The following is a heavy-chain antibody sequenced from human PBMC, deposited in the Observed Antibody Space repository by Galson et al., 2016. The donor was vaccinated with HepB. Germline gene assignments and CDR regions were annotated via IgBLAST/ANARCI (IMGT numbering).Heavy chain of an antibody. CDR3: ARDRDQSLDY. CDR1: GYTFTTNG. V-gene: IGHV1-18*04. Sequence: SVKVSCKASGYTFTTNGISWVRQAPGQGLEWVAWISAHNGDTNSAQKFQGRVTLTTDTSTRTAYMELRSLTSDDTAVYYCARDRDQSLDYWGQGTLVTVSS. CDR2: ISAHNGDT. J-gene: IGHJ4*02. D-gene: IGHD5-24*01.